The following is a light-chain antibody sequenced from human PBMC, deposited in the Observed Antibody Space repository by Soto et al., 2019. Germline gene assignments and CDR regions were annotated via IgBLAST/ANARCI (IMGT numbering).Light chain of an antibody. J-gene: IGKJ2*01. Sequence: DIQMTQSPSCFPASVGARVSIPCRASQSISSDLDWYQQKPGKAPKLLIYAASSWQSGVPSRFSGSGSGTEFTLTISSLQSEDSAVYFCQQYSNWPLTFGQGTKVDIK. CDR3: QQYSNWPLT. CDR1: QSISSD. V-gene: IGKV1-39*02. CDR2: AAS.